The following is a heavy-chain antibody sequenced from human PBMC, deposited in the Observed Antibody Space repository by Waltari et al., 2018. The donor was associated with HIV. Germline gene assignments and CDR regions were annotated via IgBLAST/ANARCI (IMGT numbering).Heavy chain of an antibody. Sequence: QLQLRESGPGLVKPSGTLSPSCIVPGGAIRVSIYFWGWIRQTPGKGLEWTGSTHYNGTTHYNPSLKSRVTISIDTSKNQFSLKVTSVTAADTAAYYCARKGWLGGRYFQHWGLGTLVTVSS. V-gene: IGHV4-39*01. J-gene: IGHJ1*01. D-gene: IGHD6-19*01. CDR1: GGAIRVSIYF. CDR3: ARKGWLGGRYFQH. CDR2: THYNGTT.